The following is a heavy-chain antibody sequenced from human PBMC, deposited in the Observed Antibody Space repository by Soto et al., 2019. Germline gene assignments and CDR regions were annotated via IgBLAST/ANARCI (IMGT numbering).Heavy chain of an antibody. D-gene: IGHD4-17*01. V-gene: IGHV3-7*05. CDR3: ASGPYGDQFDF. CDR1: GFTFSSYW. CDR2: IKQDGSEK. J-gene: IGHJ4*02. Sequence: EVQLVESGGGLVQPGGSLRLSCAASGFTFSSYWMSWVRQAPGKGLEWVANIKQDGSEKYYVDSVKGRFTISRDNAKNELYLRMNSLRAEGTAVYYCASGPYGDQFDFWGQGTLVTVSS.